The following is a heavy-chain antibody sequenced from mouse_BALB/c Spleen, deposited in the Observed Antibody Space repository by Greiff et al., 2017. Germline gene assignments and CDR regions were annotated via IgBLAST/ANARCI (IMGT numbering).Heavy chain of an antibody. V-gene: IGHV1-69*02. CDR3: KRLYYGNYVGAMDY. Sequence: QVQLQQPGAELVRPGASVKLSCKASGYTFTSYWINWVKQRPGQGLEWIGNIYPSDSYTNYNQKFKDKATLTVDKSSSTAYMQLSSPTSEDSAVYYFKRLYYGNYVGAMDYWGQGTSVTVSS. D-gene: IGHD2-1*01. CDR2: IYPSDSYT. J-gene: IGHJ4*01. CDR1: GYTFTSYW.